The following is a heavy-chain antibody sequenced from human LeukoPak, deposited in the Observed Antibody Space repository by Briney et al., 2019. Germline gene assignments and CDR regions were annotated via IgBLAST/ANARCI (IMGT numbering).Heavy chain of an antibody. J-gene: IGHJ4*02. V-gene: IGHV4-61*02. Sequence: SQTLSLTCTVSGGSISSGSYYWSWIRQPAGKGLEWIGRIYTSGSTNYNPSLKSRVTMSVDTSKNQFSLKLSSVTAADTAVYYCAREPASGSYHTFDYWGQGTLVTVSS. CDR3: AREPASGSYHTFDY. D-gene: IGHD1-26*01. CDR1: GGSISSGSYY. CDR2: IYTSGST.